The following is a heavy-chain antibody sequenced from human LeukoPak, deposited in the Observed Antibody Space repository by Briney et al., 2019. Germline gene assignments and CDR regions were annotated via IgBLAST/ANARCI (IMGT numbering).Heavy chain of an antibody. Sequence: PGGSLRLSCAASGFTFSSYSMNWVRQAPGKGLEWVSSISSSTSYIYCADSVKGRFTISRDNAKNSLYLQMDSLRAEDTAVYYCARNLLGWELHYFDYWGQGTLVTVSS. D-gene: IGHD1-26*01. V-gene: IGHV3-21*01. J-gene: IGHJ4*02. CDR3: ARNLLGWELHYFDY. CDR1: GFTFSSYS. CDR2: ISSSTSYI.